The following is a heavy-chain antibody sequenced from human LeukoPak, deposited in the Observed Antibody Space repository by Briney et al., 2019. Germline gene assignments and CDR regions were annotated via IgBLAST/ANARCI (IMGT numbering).Heavy chain of an antibody. CDR1: GGTFSSYA. CDR2: IIPILGIA. CDR3: ARVPSGIAVAGDAFDI. Sequence: SVKVSCKASGGTFSSYAISWVRQAPGQGLEWMGRIIPILGIANYARKFQGRVTITADKSTSTAYMELSSLRSEDTAVYYCARVPSGIAVAGDAFDIWGQGTMVTVSS. D-gene: IGHD6-19*01. J-gene: IGHJ3*02. V-gene: IGHV1-69*04.